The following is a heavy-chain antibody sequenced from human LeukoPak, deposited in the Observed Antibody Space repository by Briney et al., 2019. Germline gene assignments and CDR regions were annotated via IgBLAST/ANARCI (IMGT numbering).Heavy chain of an antibody. CDR1: GFTFSKNW. CDR3: AADDLGGTAFDI. Sequence: GGSLRLSCVASGFTFSKNWMSWVRQAPGKGLEWVGRIKSNVDGGTANYAAPVKGRFTFSRDDSKNTLYLQMNSLKIEDTAVYYCAADDLGGTAFDIWGQGTMVTVSS. V-gene: IGHV3-15*01. CDR2: IKSNVDGGTA. D-gene: IGHD1-26*01. J-gene: IGHJ3*02.